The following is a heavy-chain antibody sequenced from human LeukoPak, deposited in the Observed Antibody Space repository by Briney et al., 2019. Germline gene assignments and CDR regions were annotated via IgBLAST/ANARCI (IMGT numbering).Heavy chain of an antibody. Sequence: SETLSLTCTVSGGSISSSSYYWGWIRQPPGKGLEWIGSIYYSGSTYYNPSLKSRVTISVDTSKNQFSLKLSSVTAADTAVYYCARGVRSYLEPAPYDAFDIWGQGTMVTVSS. D-gene: IGHD1-26*01. CDR2: IYYSGST. CDR3: ARGVRSYLEPAPYDAFDI. J-gene: IGHJ3*02. V-gene: IGHV4-39*07. CDR1: GGSISSSSYY.